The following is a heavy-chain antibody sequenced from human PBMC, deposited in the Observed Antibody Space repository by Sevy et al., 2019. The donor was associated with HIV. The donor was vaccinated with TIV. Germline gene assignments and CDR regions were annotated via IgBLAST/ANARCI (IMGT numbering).Heavy chain of an antibody. CDR1: GYTFSDSGYY. Sequence: ASVKVSCKASGYTFSDSGYYVHCVRQAPGQGLEWMGWINPKSGATNYAQKFRGRVTMTRDTSVSTANMELSRLTSDDTAVYYCARESYDFWTGPVDYDYGMDVWGQGTTVTVSS. D-gene: IGHD3-3*01. CDR2: INPKSGAT. V-gene: IGHV1-2*02. CDR3: ARESYDFWTGPVDYDYGMDV. J-gene: IGHJ6*02.